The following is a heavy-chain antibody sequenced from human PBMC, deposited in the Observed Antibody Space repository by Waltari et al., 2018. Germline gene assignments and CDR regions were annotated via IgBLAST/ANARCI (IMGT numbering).Heavy chain of an antibody. CDR1: GVTHGDYC. J-gene: IGHJ5*02. CDR3: ARDLRNKGLDP. CDR2: IKYDGTER. D-gene: IGHD3-9*01. V-gene: IGHV3-7*03. Sequence: EVQLVESGGGLVQSGGSLRLTCAASGVTHGDYCMWWVRQAPGKGPEWVAHIKYDGTERYYVDSVKGRFTISRDNSKNSLYLQMNSLRAEDTAVYYCARDLRNKGLDPWGQGTLVTVSS.